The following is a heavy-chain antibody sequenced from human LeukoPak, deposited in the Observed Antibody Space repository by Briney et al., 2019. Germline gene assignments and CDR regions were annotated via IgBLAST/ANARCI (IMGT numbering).Heavy chain of an antibody. Sequence: SETLSLTCNVSGGSISSGDYYWRWIRQPPGKGLEWIGYSYYSGSTYYNPSLKSRLTISIDTSKNQFSLKLSSVTAADTAVYYCARDYYDSSGYYYYYGMDVWGQGTTVTVSS. CDR3: ARDYYDSSGYYYYYGMDV. CDR1: GGSISSGDYY. D-gene: IGHD3-22*01. J-gene: IGHJ6*02. V-gene: IGHV4-30-4*01. CDR2: SYYSGST.